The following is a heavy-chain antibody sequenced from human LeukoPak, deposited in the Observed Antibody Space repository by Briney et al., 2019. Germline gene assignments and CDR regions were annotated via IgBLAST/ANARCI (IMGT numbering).Heavy chain of an antibody. CDR1: GYTFTRYG. D-gene: IGHD4-11*01. V-gene: IGHV1-18*01. CDR3: ARDPTTQTFDY. CDR2: ISTYNGNT. J-gene: IGHJ4*02. Sequence: ASVKVSCKASGYTFTRYGISWVRQAPGQGLEWMGWISTYNGNTNYAQKLQGRVTMTTDTSTTTAYMELRSLTSDDTAVYYCARDPTTQTFDYWGQGTLVTVSS.